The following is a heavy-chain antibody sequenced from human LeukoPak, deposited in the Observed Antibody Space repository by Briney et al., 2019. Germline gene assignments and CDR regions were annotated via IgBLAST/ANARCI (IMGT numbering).Heavy chain of an antibody. D-gene: IGHD2-2*01. Sequence: NPGGSMRLSCAASGFTFSSYSMNWVRPAPGKGLEWASSISSSSSYIYYADSVKGRFTISRDNAKNSLYLQMNSQRAENTAVYDCARGRYQTTTCYQFDYWGQETLVTVSS. CDR1: GFTFSSYS. V-gene: IGHV3-21*01. CDR3: ARGRYQTTTCYQFDY. J-gene: IGHJ4*01. CDR2: ISSSSSYI.